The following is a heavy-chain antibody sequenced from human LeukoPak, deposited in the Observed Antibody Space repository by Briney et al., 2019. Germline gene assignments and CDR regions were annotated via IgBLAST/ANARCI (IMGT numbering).Heavy chain of an antibody. D-gene: IGHD3-22*01. J-gene: IGHJ3*02. CDR2: ISSSSSYI. V-gene: IGHV3-21*01. Sequence: TGGSLRLSCAASGFTFSSYSMNWVRQAPGKGLEWVSSISSSSSYIYYADSVKGRFTISRDNAKNSLYLQMNSLRAEDTAVYYCARDGVNYDSSGYLERLKAFDIWGQGTMVTVSS. CDR3: ARDGVNYDSSGYLERLKAFDI. CDR1: GFTFSSYS.